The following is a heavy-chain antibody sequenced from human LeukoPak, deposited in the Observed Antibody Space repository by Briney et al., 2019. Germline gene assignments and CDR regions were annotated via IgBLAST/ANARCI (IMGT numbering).Heavy chain of an antibody. CDR3: AREHKEESIAARPSRPRYNWFDP. CDR2: ICDSGST. Sequence: SETLSLTCTVSGGSIRSSYYYWGWIRQPPGKGLEWIGSICDSGSTYYNPSLKSRVTISVDTSKNQFSLKLSSVTAADTAVYYCAREHKEESIAARPSRPRYNWFDPWGQGTLVTVSS. CDR1: GGSIRSSYYY. D-gene: IGHD6-6*01. J-gene: IGHJ5*02. V-gene: IGHV4-39*02.